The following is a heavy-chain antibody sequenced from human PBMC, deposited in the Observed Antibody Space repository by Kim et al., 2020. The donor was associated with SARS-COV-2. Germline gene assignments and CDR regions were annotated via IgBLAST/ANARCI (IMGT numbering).Heavy chain of an antibody. CDR1: GFTFSSYG. V-gene: IGHV3-33*01. CDR3: ARPELGDAFDI. CDR2: IWYDGSNK. J-gene: IGHJ3*02. Sequence: GGSLRLSCAASGFTFSSYGMHWVRQAPGKGLEWVAVIWYDGSNKYYADSVKGRFTISRDNSKNTLYLQMNSLRAEDTAVYYCARPELGDAFDIWGQGTMVTVSS. D-gene: IGHD7-27*01.